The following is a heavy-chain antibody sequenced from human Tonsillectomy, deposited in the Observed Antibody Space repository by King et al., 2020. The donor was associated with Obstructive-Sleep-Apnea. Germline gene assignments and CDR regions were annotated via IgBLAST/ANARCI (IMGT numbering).Heavy chain of an antibody. J-gene: IGHJ4*02. CDR3: TRGPQYYYDSSDH. CDR2: ISYDGSNE. V-gene: IGHV3-30*04. Sequence: VQLVESGGGVVQPGRSLRLSCAASGFTFSSYAMHWVRQAPGKGLEWVAVISYDGSNEYYADSVKGRFTISRDNSKNTLYLQMNSLRAEDTAVHYCTRGPQYYYDSSDHWGQGTLVTVSS. CDR1: GFTFSSYA. D-gene: IGHD3-22*01.